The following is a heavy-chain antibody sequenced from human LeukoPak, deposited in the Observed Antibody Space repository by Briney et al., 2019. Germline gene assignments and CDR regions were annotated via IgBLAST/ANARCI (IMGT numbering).Heavy chain of an antibody. CDR3: ARLTYCSGGTCLGLDFDY. D-gene: IGHD2-15*01. V-gene: IGHV4-38-2*01. J-gene: IGHJ4*02. CDR1: GYSISSGYY. CDR2: IYHSGST. Sequence: PSETLSLTCAVSGYSISSGYYWGWIRQPPGKGLEWIGSIYHSGSTYYNPSLKSRVTISVDTSKNQFSLNLSSVTAADTAVYYCARLTYCSGGTCLGLDFDYWGQGTLVTVSS.